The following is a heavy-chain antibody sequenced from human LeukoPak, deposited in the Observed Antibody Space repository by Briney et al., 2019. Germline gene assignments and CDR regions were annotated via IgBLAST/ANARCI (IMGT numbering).Heavy chain of an antibody. V-gene: IGHV1-2*02. CDR2: INPNSGGT. Sequence: GASVKVSCKASGYTFTGYYMHWVRQAPGQGLEWMGWINPNSGGTNYAQKFQGRVTMTRDTSISTAYMELSRLRSDDTAVYYCARPTPLGIAVAGTADDYWGQGTLVTVSS. J-gene: IGHJ4*02. CDR1: GYTFTGYY. D-gene: IGHD6-19*01. CDR3: ARPTPLGIAVAGTADDY.